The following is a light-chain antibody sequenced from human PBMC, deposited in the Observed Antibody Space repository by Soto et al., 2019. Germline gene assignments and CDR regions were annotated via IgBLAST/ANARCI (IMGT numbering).Light chain of an antibody. CDR3: QQYGSSWT. J-gene: IGKJ1*01. V-gene: IGKV3-20*01. CDR2: GAS. Sequence: EIVLTQSPGTLSLSPGERATLSCRASQSVSSSYLAWYQQKPGQAPRLLIYGASSRATGIPDRFSGGGSGTDFTLTISILEPEDFAVYYCQQYGSSWTFGQGTKVETK. CDR1: QSVSSSY.